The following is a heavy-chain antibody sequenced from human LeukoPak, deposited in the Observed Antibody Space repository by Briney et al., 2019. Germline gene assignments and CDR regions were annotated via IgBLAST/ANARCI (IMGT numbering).Heavy chain of an antibody. CDR2: ISSNGGST. Sequence: GGSLRLSCAASGFTFSSYAMHWVRQAPGKGLEYVSAISSNGGSTYYANSVKGRFTISRDNSKNTVYLQMNSLRAEDTAVYYCARDSFRVATITFYYYYYMDVWGKGTTVTVSS. J-gene: IGHJ6*03. CDR1: GFTFSSYA. V-gene: IGHV3-64*01. D-gene: IGHD5-12*01. CDR3: ARDSFRVATITFYYYYYMDV.